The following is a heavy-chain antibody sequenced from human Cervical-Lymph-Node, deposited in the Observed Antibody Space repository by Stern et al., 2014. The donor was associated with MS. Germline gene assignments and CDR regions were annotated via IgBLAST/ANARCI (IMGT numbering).Heavy chain of an antibody. CDR1: GVSIRNHRMG. J-gene: IGHJ5*02. CDR2: IFSTDEK. D-gene: IGHD1-26*01. Sequence: ESGPVRVKHKETITRKWSVSGVSIRNHRMGVSWIRQPPGKPLEWLGHIFSTDEKSYSTSLESRLTISRGASTSQVVLTMTNMYPVDTATYYCARSYSGTYLDWFDPWGQGTLVTVSS. CDR3: ARSYSGTYLDWFDP. V-gene: IGHV2-26*01.